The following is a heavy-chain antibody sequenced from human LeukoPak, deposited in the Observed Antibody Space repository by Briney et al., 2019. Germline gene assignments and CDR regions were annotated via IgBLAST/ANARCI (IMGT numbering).Heavy chain of an antibody. D-gene: IGHD3-22*01. Sequence: GGSLRLSCAASGFTVSSNYMSWVRQAPGKGLEWVSVIYSGGSTYYADSVKSRLTISTDNAMNSLYLQMNSLRAEDTAVYYCARGVHDDSSGYYFAYNWFDPWGQGTLVTVSS. CDR1: GFTVSSNY. J-gene: IGHJ5*02. V-gene: IGHV3-53*01. CDR2: IYSGGST. CDR3: ARGVHDDSSGYYFAYNWFDP.